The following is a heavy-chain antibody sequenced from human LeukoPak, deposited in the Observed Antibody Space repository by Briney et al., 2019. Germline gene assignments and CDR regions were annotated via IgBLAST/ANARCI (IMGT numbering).Heavy chain of an antibody. CDR1: GYSISSGYY. J-gene: IGHJ4*02. Sequence: SETLSLTCTVSGYSISSGYYWGWIRQPPGKGLEWSGSIYHSGSTYYNPSLKSRGTISVDTYKTPFSLKLSSVTAADTAVYYCASFDYSAFCFDYWGQGTLVTVSS. CDR3: ASFDYSAFCFDY. CDR2: IYHSGST. V-gene: IGHV4-38-2*02. D-gene: IGHD2-15*01.